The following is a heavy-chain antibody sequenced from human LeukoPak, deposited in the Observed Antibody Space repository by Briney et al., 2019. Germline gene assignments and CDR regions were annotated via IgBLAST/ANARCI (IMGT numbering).Heavy chain of an antibody. CDR1: GFTFSSYE. V-gene: IGHV3-48*03. CDR2: ISSSGSTI. J-gene: IGHJ4*02. Sequence: GGSLRLSCAASGFTFSSYEMNWVRQAPGEGLEWVSYISSSGSTIYYADSVKGRFTISRDNAKNSLYLQMNSLRAEDTAVYYCARDYCSSTSCYSGAFDYWGQGTLVTVSS. D-gene: IGHD2-2*02. CDR3: ARDYCSSTSCYSGAFDY.